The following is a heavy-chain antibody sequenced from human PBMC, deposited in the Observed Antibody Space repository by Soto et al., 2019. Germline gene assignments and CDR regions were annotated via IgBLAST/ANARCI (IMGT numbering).Heavy chain of an antibody. CDR3: ARQIYDSDTGPNFQYYFDS. D-gene: IGHD3-22*01. J-gene: IGHJ4*02. CDR1: GFSFSSYW. CDR2: IDPHSNT. V-gene: IGHV5-51*01. Sequence: GESLKISCQGSGFSFSSYWIGWVRQMPGKGLEWMAFIDPHSNTRYSPSFEGQITISADKSITTVFLQWSSLRASDTAMYYCARQIYDSDTGPNFQYYFDSWGQGTPVTVSS.